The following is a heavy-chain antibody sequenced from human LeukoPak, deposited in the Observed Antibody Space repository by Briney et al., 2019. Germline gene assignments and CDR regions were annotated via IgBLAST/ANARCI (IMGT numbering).Heavy chain of an antibody. D-gene: IGHD6-19*01. CDR1: GFAFSNFW. CDR3: TRVAGSIDY. Sequence: PGGSLRLSCAASGFAFSNFWMGWARQTPGKGLEWVANIKQDGSAKTYGDSVKGRFTISRDNARNALYLQMNSLRAEDTAVYYCTRVAGSIDYWGQGTLVTVSS. V-gene: IGHV3-7*04. CDR2: IKQDGSAK. J-gene: IGHJ4*02.